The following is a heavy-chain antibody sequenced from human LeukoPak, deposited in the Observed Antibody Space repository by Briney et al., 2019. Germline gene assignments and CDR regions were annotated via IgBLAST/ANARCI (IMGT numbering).Heavy chain of an antibody. D-gene: IGHD6-13*01. V-gene: IGHV3-7*01. CDR3: ASYRYSGSCYIY. CDR1: GFTFSHYW. Sequence: GGSLRLSCAASGFTFSHYWMTWVRQAPGKGLEWVANIKQDGSEKYYVDSVKGRFTISRDNAKNSLYLQMNSLRAEDTAVHFCASYRYSGSCYIYWGQGTLVTVSS. J-gene: IGHJ4*02. CDR2: IKQDGSEK.